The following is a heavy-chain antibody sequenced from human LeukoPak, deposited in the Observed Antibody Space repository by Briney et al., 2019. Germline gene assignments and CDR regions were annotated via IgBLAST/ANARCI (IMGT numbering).Heavy chain of an antibody. Sequence: ASAKVSCKAAGYAFTSSGNSWVRQAPGQGLEWMGWISGYNGNTKYAQKLQGRVTMTTDTSTSTAYMELRSLRSDDTAVYYCAGDIISQYCSSTSCRFDYWGQGTLVTVSS. CDR2: ISGYNGNT. V-gene: IGHV1-18*01. CDR1: GYAFTSSG. J-gene: IGHJ4*02. CDR3: AGDIISQYCSSTSCRFDY. D-gene: IGHD2-2*01.